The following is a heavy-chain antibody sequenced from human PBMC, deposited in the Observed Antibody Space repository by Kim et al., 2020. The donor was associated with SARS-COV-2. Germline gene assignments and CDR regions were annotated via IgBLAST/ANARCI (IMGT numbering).Heavy chain of an antibody. CDR3: ATAVVVPAASPSYNWFDP. D-gene: IGHD2-2*01. V-gene: IGHV1-24*01. Sequence: ASVKVSCKVSGYTLTELSMHWVRQAPGKGLEWMGGFDPEDGETIYAQKFQGRVTMTEDTSTDTAYMELSSLRSEDTAVYYCATAVVVPAASPSYNWFDPWGQGTLVTVSS. J-gene: IGHJ5*02. CDR2: FDPEDGET. CDR1: GYTLTELS.